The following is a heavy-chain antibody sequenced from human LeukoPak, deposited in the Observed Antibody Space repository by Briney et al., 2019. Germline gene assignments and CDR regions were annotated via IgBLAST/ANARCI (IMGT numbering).Heavy chain of an antibody. CDR1: GYTFTSYD. CDR3: ARGSTPSYYYDSSGHFDY. J-gene: IGHJ4*02. CDR2: MNPNSANT. V-gene: IGHV1-8*01. D-gene: IGHD3-22*01. Sequence: GASVKVSCKASGYTFTSYDINWVRQAPGQGLEWMGWMNPNSANTGYAQNFQGRVTMTRNTSISTAYMELRNLRSEDTAVYYCARGSTPSYYYDSSGHFDYWGQGTLVTVSS.